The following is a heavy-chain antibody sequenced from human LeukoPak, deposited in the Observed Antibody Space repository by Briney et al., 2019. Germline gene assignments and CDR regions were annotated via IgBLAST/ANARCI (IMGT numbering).Heavy chain of an antibody. J-gene: IGHJ5*02. V-gene: IGHV4-34*01. CDR2: INHSGST. CDR3: AEHLSLNYASGTGWT. CDR1: GGSFSGYY. Sequence: SETLSLTCAVYGGSFSGYYWSWIRQPPGKGLEWIGEINHSGSTNYNPSLKSRVTISLDTSKNQFSLKVTPVTAADTAIYYCAEHLSLNYASGTGWTWGQGTLVAVSS. D-gene: IGHD3-10*01.